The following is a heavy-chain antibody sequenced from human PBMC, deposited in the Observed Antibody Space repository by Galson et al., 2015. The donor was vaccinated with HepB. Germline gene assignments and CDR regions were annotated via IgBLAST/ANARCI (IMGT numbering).Heavy chain of an antibody. D-gene: IGHD3-22*01. Sequence: SVKVSCKAYGYTFTNHDVNWVRQAPGQGLEWMGWMNPNSGNTGYAQKFQGRVTMTTNTSIRTAYMELSSLRSEDTAMYYCARVNYYDLTFDSWGQGTLVTVSS. CDR2: MNPNSGNT. J-gene: IGHJ4*02. CDR1: GYTFTNHD. CDR3: ARVNYYDLTFDS. V-gene: IGHV1-8*01.